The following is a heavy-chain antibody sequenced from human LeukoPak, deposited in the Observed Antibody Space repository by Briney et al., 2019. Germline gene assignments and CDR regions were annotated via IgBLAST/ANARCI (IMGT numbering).Heavy chain of an antibody. Sequence: GGSLRLSCAASGFTFSSYAMSWVRQAPGKGLKWVSAISGSGGSTYYADSVKGRLTISRDNSKNTLYLQMNSLRAEDTAVYYCAKAWDTAMVKPHFDYWGQGTLVTVSS. CDR2: ISGSGGST. CDR1: GFTFSSYA. CDR3: AKAWDTAMVKPHFDY. D-gene: IGHD5-18*01. J-gene: IGHJ4*02. V-gene: IGHV3-23*01.